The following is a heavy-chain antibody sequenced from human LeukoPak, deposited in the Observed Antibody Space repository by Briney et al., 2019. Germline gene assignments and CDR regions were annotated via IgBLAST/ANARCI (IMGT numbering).Heavy chain of an antibody. V-gene: IGHV3-21*01. D-gene: IGHD3-16*01. CDR2: ISSSSSYI. CDR1: GFTFSSYS. CDR3: ASGGTKYYDYVWGSPNDY. J-gene: IGHJ4*02. Sequence: GGSLRLSCAASGFTFSSYSMNWVRQAPGKGLEWVSSISSSSSYIYYADSVKGRFTISRDNAKNSLYLQMNSLRAEDTAVYYCASGGTKYYDYVWGSPNDYWGQGTPVTVSS.